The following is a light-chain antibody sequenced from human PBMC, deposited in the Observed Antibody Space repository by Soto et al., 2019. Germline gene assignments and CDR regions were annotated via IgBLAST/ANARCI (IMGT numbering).Light chain of an antibody. CDR3: QQYKRYSLT. V-gene: IGKV1-5*03. Sequence: DIQMTQSPSTLSASVGDRVTITCRASQSISSWLAWYQHKSGKAPKLLIYKASSLESGVPSRFSGSGSGTEFTLAISSLQADDFATYYCQQYKRYSLTFGGGTKVEIK. CDR2: KAS. J-gene: IGKJ4*01. CDR1: QSISSW.